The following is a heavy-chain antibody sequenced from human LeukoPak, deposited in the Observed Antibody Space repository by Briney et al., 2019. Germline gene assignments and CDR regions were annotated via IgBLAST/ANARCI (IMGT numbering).Heavy chain of an antibody. Sequence: SETLSLTCAVYGGSFSGYYWSWIRQPPGKGLEWIGEINHSGSTNYNPSLKSRVTISVDTSKNQFSLKLSSVTAADTAVYYCARLVGRLRYFDWLLRPANWFDPWGQGTLVTVSS. CDR1: GGSFSGYY. D-gene: IGHD3-9*01. V-gene: IGHV4-34*01. J-gene: IGHJ5*02. CDR2: INHSGST. CDR3: ARLVGRLRYFDWLLRPANWFDP.